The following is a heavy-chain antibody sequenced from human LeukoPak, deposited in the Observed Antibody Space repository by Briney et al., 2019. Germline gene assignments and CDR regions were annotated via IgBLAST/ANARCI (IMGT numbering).Heavy chain of an antibody. D-gene: IGHD2-2*02. J-gene: IGHJ3*02. CDR1: GFTFSAYS. CDR3: ARGRSGYCGTTSCYTSAFDI. CDR2: IGSGGTYV. Sequence: GGSLRLSCAASGFTFSAYSMSWVRHAPGKGLEWVSSIGSGGTYVYYADSMKGRFTISRDNAKNSLYLQMYSLRAEDTAVYYCARGRSGYCGTTSCYTSAFDIWGQGTMVTVSS. V-gene: IGHV3-21*01.